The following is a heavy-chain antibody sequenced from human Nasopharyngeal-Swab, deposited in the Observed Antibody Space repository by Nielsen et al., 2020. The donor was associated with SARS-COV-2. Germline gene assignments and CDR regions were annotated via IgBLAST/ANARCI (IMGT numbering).Heavy chain of an antibody. CDR2: INHSGST. D-gene: IGHD3-10*01. J-gene: IGHJ6*03. CDR3: ARYGAGGSRITMVRGYMDV. Sequence: SETLSLTFAVYGGSFSGYYWSWIRQPPGKVLDWIWEINHSGSTNYNPSLKSRVTISVDTSKNQFSLKLSSVTAADTAVYYCARYGAGGSRITMVRGYMDVWGKGTTVTVSS. V-gene: IGHV4-34*01. CDR1: GGSFSGYY.